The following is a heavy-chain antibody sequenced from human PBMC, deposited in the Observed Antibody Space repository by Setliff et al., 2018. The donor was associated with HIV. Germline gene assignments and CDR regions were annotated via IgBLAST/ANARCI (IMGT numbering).Heavy chain of an antibody. V-gene: IGHV1-3*01. Sequence: ASVKVSCKASGYTFTSYAMHWVRQAPGQRLEWMGWINAGNGNTKYSQKFQGRVTITRDTSASTAYMELSSLRSEDTAVYYSARGRRITMIVVARWDAFDIWGQGTMVTVSS. CDR3: ARGRRITMIVVARWDAFDI. D-gene: IGHD3-22*01. CDR1: GYTFTSYA. CDR2: INAGNGNT. J-gene: IGHJ3*02.